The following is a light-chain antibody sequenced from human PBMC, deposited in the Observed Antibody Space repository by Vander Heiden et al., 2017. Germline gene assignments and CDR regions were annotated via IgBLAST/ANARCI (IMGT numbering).Light chain of an antibody. CDR2: DAS. V-gene: IGKV3-11*01. CDR1: QSVSSY. J-gene: IGKJ4*01. CDR3: QQRSNWLT. Sequence: VLTPPPAALSLSPGERATLSCRASQSVSSYLAWYKQKPGQAHRLLIYDASNRATGIPARFSGSGSGTDFTLTISSLEPEDFAVYYCQQRSNWLTFGGGTKVEIK.